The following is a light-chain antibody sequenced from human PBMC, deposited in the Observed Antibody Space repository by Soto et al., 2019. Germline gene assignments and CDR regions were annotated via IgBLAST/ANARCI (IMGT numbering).Light chain of an antibody. CDR3: QQYGRSPPLLT. V-gene: IGKV3-20*01. CDR2: GPS. J-gene: IGKJ4*01. Sequence: EIVLTQSPGTLSLSPGERATLSCRASQSISSNYFAWYQQKPGQAPRVLIYGPSSSATGIPDRFSGSGSGTDFTLTISRLEPEDSAVYYCQQYGRSPPLLTFGGGTKVEIK. CDR1: QSISSNY.